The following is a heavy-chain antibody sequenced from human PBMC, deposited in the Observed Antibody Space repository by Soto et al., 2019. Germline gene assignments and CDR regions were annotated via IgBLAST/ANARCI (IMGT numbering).Heavy chain of an antibody. Sequence: XESLQLSCVGPGFRFSDYDINWVRQAPCKGLQWVAIVYSDGKNEYYADSVKGRFTISRDNGNNTVSLQMNSLRDEDTAVYFCARDMWGSSYDAMGLWGQGTPVTVSS. J-gene: IGHJ6*02. CDR1: GFRFSDYD. V-gene: IGHV3-33*01. CDR3: ARDMWGSSYDAMGL. D-gene: IGHD6-13*01. CDR2: VYSDGKNE.